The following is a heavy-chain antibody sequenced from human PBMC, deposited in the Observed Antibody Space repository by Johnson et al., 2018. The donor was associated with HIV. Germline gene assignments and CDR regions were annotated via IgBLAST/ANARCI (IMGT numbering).Heavy chain of an antibody. D-gene: IGHD3-10*01. CDR3: ARDSRIGTMVLLSDAFDI. V-gene: IGHV3-74*01. J-gene: IGHJ3*02. CDR2: INSDGSST. CDR1: GFTFSSYW. Sequence: VQLVESGGGLVQPGGSLRLSCAASGFTFSSYWMHWVRQAPGKGLVWVSRINSDGSSTSYADSVKGRFTISRDNAKNTLYLQMNSLRAGDTAVYYCARDSRIGTMVLLSDAFDIWGQGTMVTVSS.